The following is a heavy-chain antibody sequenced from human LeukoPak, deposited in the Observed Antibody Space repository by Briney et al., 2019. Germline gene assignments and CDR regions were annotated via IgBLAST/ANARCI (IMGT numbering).Heavy chain of an antibody. D-gene: IGHD1-26*01. CDR3: AKGGGGSYYNYFDY. CDR2: ISWNSGSI. J-gene: IGHJ4*02. Sequence: PGRSLRLSCAASGFTFDDYAMHWVRQAPGKGLEWVSGISWNSGSIGYADSVKGRFTISRDNAKNSLYLQMNSLRAEDMALYYCAKGGGGSYYNYFDYWGRETLVTVSS. V-gene: IGHV3-9*03. CDR1: GFTFDDYA.